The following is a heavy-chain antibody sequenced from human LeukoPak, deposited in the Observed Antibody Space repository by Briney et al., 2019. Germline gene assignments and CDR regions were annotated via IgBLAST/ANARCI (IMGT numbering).Heavy chain of an antibody. CDR1: GFTFSSYS. D-gene: IGHD6-19*01. J-gene: IGHJ4*02. CDR2: ISGNGNSI. Sequence: PGGSLRLSCAASGFTFSSYSMNWLRQAPGKGLEWLSFISGNGNSIYYADSVKGRFTISRDNAKSSLSLQMHSLTAEDMAVYYCARDRSRGFKNDFDYWGQGTLVTVSP. CDR3: ARDRSRGFKNDFDY. V-gene: IGHV3-48*01.